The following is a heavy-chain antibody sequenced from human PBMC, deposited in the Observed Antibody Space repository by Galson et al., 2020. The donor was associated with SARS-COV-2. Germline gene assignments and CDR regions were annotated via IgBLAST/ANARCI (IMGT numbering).Heavy chain of an antibody. CDR1: GGTFSSYA. CDR3: ARQNDYYDSSGYYYYFDY. V-gene: IGHV1-69*13. CDR2: IIPIFGTA. Sequence: SVKVSCKASGGTFSSYAISWVRQAPGQGLEWMGGIIPIFGTANYAQKFQGRVTITADESTSTAYMELSSLRSEDTAVYYCARQNDYYDSSGYYYYFDYWGQGTLVTVSS. J-gene: IGHJ4*02. D-gene: IGHD3-22*01.